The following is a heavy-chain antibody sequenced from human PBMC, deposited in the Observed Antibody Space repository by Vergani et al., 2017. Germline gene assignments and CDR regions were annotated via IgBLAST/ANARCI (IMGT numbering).Heavy chain of an antibody. Sequence: QVQLQQWGAGLLKPSETLSLTCAVYGGSFSGYYWSWIRQPPGKGLEWIGEINHSGSTNYNPSLKSRVTISVDTSKNQFSLKLSSVTAAYTAVYYCARAMWVRGVIRTRRYYYYGMDVWGQGTTVTVSS. V-gene: IGHV4-34*01. CDR3: ARAMWVRGVIRTRRYYYYGMDV. CDR2: INHSGST. CDR1: GGSFSGYY. J-gene: IGHJ6*02. D-gene: IGHD3-10*01.